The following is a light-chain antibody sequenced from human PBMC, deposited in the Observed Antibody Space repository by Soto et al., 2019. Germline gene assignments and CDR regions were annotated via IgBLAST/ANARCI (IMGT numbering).Light chain of an antibody. J-gene: IGLJ3*02. CDR2: ENN. CDR3: GTWDNSLGAWV. Sequence: QSVLTQPPSVSAAPGQTVTISCSGSSSNIGNKYVSWYQQLPGTAPKLLIYENNKRPSGIPDRFSGSKSGTSATLGITGLQTGDEADYYCGTWDNSLGAWVFGGGTKLTVL. CDR1: SSNIGNKY. V-gene: IGLV1-51*02.